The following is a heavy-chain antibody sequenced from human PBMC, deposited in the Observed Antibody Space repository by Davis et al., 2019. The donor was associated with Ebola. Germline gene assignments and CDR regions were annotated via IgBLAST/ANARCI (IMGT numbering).Heavy chain of an antibody. CDR2: IYYSGST. V-gene: IGHV4-59*06. Sequence: SETLSLTCTVSGGSISSYYWTWIRQPPGKGLEWIGYIYYSGSTYYNPSLKSRVTISVDTSKNQFSLKLSSVTAADTAVYYCARSIGSGRRDSFDIWGQGTMVTVSS. CDR1: GGSISSYY. CDR3: ARSIGSGRRDSFDI. J-gene: IGHJ3*02. D-gene: IGHD2-15*01.